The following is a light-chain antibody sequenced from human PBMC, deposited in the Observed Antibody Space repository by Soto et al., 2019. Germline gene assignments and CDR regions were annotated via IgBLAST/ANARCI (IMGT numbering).Light chain of an antibody. Sequence: EIVLTQSPGTLSLSPGERATLSCRASQSFSSNYLAWYQQKPGQAPRLLIYDASNRATGIPARFSGSGSGTDFTLTISSLEPEDFAVYYCQQRSNLITFGQGTRLEIK. CDR1: QSFSSN. CDR3: QQRSNLIT. J-gene: IGKJ5*01. V-gene: IGKV3-11*01. CDR2: DAS.